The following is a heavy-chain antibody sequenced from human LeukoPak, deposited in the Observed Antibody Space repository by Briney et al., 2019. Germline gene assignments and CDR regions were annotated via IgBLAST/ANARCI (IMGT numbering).Heavy chain of an antibody. CDR2: ISGSGGST. CDR1: GFTFSSYA. J-gene: IGHJ6*03. CDR3: AKLSDYDGYYYYMDV. Sequence: GGSLRLSCAASGFTFSSYAMSWVRQAPGKGLEWVSGISGSGGSTYYADSVKGRFTISRDNSKNTLYLQMNSLRAEDTAVYYCAKLSDYDGYYYYMDVWGKGTTVTISS. V-gene: IGHV3-23*01. D-gene: IGHD4-23*01.